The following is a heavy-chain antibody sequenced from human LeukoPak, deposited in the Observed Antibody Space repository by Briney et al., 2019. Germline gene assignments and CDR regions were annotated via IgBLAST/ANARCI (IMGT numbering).Heavy chain of an antibody. D-gene: IGHD1-26*01. V-gene: IGHV4-34*01. CDR2: INHSGST. Sequence: PSETLSLTCAVYGGSFSGYYWSWIRQPPGKGLEWIGEINHSGSTNYNPSLKSRVTISVDTSKNQFSLKLSSVTAADTAVYYCARDRGSGSIGGWFDPWGQGTLVTVSS. CDR1: GGSFSGYY. J-gene: IGHJ5*02. CDR3: ARDRGSGSIGGWFDP.